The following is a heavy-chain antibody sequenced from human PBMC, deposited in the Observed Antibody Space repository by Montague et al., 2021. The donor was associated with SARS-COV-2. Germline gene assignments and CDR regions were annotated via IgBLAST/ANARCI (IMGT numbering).Heavy chain of an antibody. D-gene: IGHD2-2*01. CDR1: GFTFSSYA. J-gene: IGHJ4*02. V-gene: IGHV3-23*01. CDR2: ISGSGGST. Sequence: SLRLSCAASGFTFSSYAMSWARQAPGKGLEWVSAISGSGGSTYYADSVKGRFTISRDNSKNTLYLQMNSLRAEDTAVYYCAKGIVVVPAAVTFDYWGQGTLVTVSS. CDR3: AKGIVVVPAAVTFDY.